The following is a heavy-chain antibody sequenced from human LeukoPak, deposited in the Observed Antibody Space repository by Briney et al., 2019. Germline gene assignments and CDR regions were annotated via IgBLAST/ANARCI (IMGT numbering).Heavy chain of an antibody. CDR2: IYTSGST. J-gene: IGHJ6*03. Sequence: SETLSLTCTVSGGSISSGSYYWSWIRQPAGKGLEWIGRIYTSGSTNYNPSLKSRVTISVDTSKNQFSLKLSSVTAADTAVYYCARSLWFLGYYYYMDVWGKGTTVTISS. CDR1: GGSISSGSYY. V-gene: IGHV4-61*02. D-gene: IGHD3/OR15-3a*01. CDR3: ARSLWFLGYYYYMDV.